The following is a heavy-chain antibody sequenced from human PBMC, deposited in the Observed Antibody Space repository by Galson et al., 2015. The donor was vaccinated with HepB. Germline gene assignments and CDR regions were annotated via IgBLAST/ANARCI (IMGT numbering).Heavy chain of an antibody. J-gene: IGHJ4*02. CDR2: IWYDGSNK. V-gene: IGHV3-33*01. Sequence: SLRLSCAASGFTFSSYGMHWVRQAPGKGLEWVAVIWYDGSNKYYADSVKGRFTISRDNSKNTLYLQMNSLRAEDTAVYYCARDIRLGGAAAGPDYWGQGTLVTVSS. CDR3: ARDIRLGGAAAGPDY. CDR1: GFTFSSYG. D-gene: IGHD6-13*01.